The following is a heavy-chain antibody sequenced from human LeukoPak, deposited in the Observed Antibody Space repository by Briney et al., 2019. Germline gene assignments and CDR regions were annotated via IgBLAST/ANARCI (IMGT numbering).Heavy chain of an antibody. CDR2: ISSSGTTL. CDR3: ARDIVAAGLFFDY. CDR1: GFIFDSYA. V-gene: IGHV3-48*01. D-gene: IGHD1-26*01. J-gene: IGHJ4*02. Sequence: PGGSLRLSCATSGFIFDSYAMNWVRQAPGKGLEWVSYISSSGTTLYYADSVKGRFTVSRDNAKKSLYLQMNTLRPEDTAVYYCARDIVAAGLFFDYWGQGTPVTVSS.